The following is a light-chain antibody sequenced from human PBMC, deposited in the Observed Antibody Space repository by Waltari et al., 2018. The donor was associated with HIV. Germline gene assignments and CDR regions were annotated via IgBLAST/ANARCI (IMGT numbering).Light chain of an antibody. Sequence: QSALTQPPSASGSPGQSVTISCTGTSSDVGSYNYVSWYQQHPGKAPRLIIYDVSPPPSGVPDPFSGSKSGNAASLTVSGLQAEDEADYYCSSYAGSNNLLFGGGTKLTVL. J-gene: IGLJ2*01. CDR2: DVS. V-gene: IGLV2-8*01. CDR1: SSDVGSYNY. CDR3: SSYAGSNNLL.